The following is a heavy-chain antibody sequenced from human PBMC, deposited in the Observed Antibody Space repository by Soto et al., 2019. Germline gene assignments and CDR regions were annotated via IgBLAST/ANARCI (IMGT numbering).Heavy chain of an antibody. Sequence: GGSLRLSCAASGSTFSSYAMHWVRQAPGTGLEWVAVISYEGSNKYYADSVKGRFTISRGNSKNTLYLQMNSLRTEDTAVYYCARVLGGMATVPFDYWGQGALVTVSS. CDR1: GSTFSSYA. CDR2: ISYEGSNK. D-gene: IGHD4-4*01. V-gene: IGHV3-30-3*01. J-gene: IGHJ4*02. CDR3: ARVLGGMATVPFDY.